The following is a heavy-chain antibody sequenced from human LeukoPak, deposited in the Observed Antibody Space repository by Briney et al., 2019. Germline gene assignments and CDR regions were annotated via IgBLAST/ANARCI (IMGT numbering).Heavy chain of an antibody. V-gene: IGHV4-31*03. CDR3: ASTAAGAIFDY. Sequence: SETLSLTCTVSGGSISSGGYYWSWIRQHPGKGLEWIGYIYYSGSTYYNPSLKSRVTISVDTSKNQFSLKLSSVAAADTAVYYCASTAAGAIFDYWGQGTLVTVSS. CDR1: GGSISSGGYY. J-gene: IGHJ4*02. CDR2: IYYSGST. D-gene: IGHD6-13*01.